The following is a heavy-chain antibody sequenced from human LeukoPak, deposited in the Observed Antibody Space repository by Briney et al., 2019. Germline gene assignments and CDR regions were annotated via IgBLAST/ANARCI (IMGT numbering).Heavy chain of an antibody. V-gene: IGHV3-20*04. CDR1: GFTFDDYG. D-gene: IGHD4-17*01. CDR2: INWNGGST. CDR3: ARSGPDYVRYYYYMDV. Sequence: PGGSLRLSCAASGFTFDDYGMSWVRQAPGKGLEWVSGINWNGGSTGYADSVKGRFTISRDNAKSSLYLQMNSLRAEDTALYYCARSGPDYVRYYYYMDVWGKGTTVTVSS. J-gene: IGHJ6*03.